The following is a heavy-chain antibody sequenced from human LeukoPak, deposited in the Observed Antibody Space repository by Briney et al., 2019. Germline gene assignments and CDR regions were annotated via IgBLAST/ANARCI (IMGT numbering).Heavy chain of an antibody. J-gene: IGHJ4*02. CDR3: AKGERTSGWSY. Sequence: VGSLRLSCAASGITFSNYAMSWVRQAPGKGLEWVSGISASGDSTYYAGSVKGRFTVSRDSSKHTVFLQMNTLRVEDTAVYYCAKGERTSGWSYWGQGTLVTVSS. V-gene: IGHV3-23*01. D-gene: IGHD6-19*01. CDR1: GITFSNYA. CDR2: ISASGDST.